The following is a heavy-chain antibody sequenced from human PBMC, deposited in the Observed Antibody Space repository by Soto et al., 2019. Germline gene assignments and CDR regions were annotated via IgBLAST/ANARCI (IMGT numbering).Heavy chain of an antibody. V-gene: IGHV3-30*18. CDR3: AKGSNMEYMITFGGVIDDFDY. CDR1: GFTFSSYG. D-gene: IGHD3-16*02. Sequence: QVQLVESGGGVVQPGRSLRLSCAASGFTFSSYGMHWVRQAPGKGLEWVAVISYDGSNKYYADSVKGRFTISRDNSKNTLYLQMNSLRAEDMAVYYCAKGSNMEYMITFGGVIDDFDYWGQGTLVTVSS. CDR2: ISYDGSNK. J-gene: IGHJ4*02.